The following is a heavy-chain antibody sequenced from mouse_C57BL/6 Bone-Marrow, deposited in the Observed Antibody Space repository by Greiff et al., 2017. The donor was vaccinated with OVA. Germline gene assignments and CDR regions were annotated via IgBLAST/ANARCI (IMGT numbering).Heavy chain of an antibody. CDR1: GYTFTSYW. CDR3: ARSRGYPYYFDY. V-gene: IGHV1-52*01. J-gene: IGHJ2*01. Sequence: VQLQQSGAELVRPGSSVKLSCKASGYTFTSYWMHWVKQRPIQGLEWIGNIDPSDSETHYNQKFKDKATLTVDKSSSTAYMQLSSPTSEDSAVYYCARSRGYPYYFDYWGQGTTLTVSS. CDR2: IDPSDSET. D-gene: IGHD2-2*01.